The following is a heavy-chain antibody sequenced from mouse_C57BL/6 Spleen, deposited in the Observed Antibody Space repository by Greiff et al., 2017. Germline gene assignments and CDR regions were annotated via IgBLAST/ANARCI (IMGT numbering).Heavy chain of an antibody. V-gene: IGHV1-69*01. CDR3: ARAYDYGDY. CDR2: IDPSDSYT. J-gene: IGHJ2*01. CDR1: GYTFTSYW. D-gene: IGHD2-4*01. Sequence: VQLQQPGAELVMPGASVKLSCKASGYTFTSYWMHWVKQRPGQGLEWIGEIDPSDSYTNYNQKFKGKSTLTVDKSSSTAYMQLSSLTSEDSAVYYCARAYDYGDYWGQGTTLTVSS.